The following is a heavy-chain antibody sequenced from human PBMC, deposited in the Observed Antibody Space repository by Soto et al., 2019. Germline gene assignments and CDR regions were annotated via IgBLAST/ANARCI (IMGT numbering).Heavy chain of an antibody. D-gene: IGHD4-17*01. CDR1: GFTFSSYA. Sequence: GGSLRLSCAASGFTFSSYAMHWVRQAPGKGLEWVAVISYNGSNKYYADSVKGRFTISRDNSKNTLYLQMNILRAEDTAVYYCARVATVTTLGDNWFDPWGQGTLVTVSS. CDR3: ARVATVTTLGDNWFDP. J-gene: IGHJ5*02. V-gene: IGHV3-30-3*01. CDR2: ISYNGSNK.